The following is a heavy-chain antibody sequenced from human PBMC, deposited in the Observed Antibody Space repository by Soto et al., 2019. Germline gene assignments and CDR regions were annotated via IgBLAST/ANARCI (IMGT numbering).Heavy chain of an antibody. CDR1: GFTVSSNY. J-gene: IGHJ4*02. D-gene: IGHD3-10*01. CDR2: IYSGGST. V-gene: IGHV3-66*01. CDR3: ARDSSFGELLHY. Sequence: GGSLRLSCAASGFTVSSNYMSWVRQAPGKGLEWVSVIYSGGSTYYADSVKGRFTISRDNSKNTLYLQMNSLRAEDTAVYYCARDSSFGELLHYWGQGTLVTVSS.